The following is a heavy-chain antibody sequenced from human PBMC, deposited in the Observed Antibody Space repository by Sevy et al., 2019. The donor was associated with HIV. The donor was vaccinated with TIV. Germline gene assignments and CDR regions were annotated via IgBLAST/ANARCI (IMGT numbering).Heavy chain of an antibody. CDR1: GFTFSSYA. Sequence: GGSLRLSCSASGFTFSSYAMHRVRQAPWKGLEYVSAISSNRGSTYYADSVKGRFTISRDNSKNTLYLQMSSLRAEDTAVYYCVKDREVAAGYYFDYWGQGTLVTVSS. CDR2: ISSNRGST. V-gene: IGHV3-64D*06. D-gene: IGHD6-13*01. CDR3: VKDREVAAGYYFDY. J-gene: IGHJ4*02.